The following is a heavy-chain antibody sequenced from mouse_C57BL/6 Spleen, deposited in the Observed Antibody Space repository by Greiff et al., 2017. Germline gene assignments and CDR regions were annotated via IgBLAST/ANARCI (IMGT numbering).Heavy chain of an antibody. V-gene: IGHV3-6*01. Sequence: EVKLVESGPGLVKPSQSLSLTCSVTGYSIPSGYYWNWIRQFPGNKLEWMGYISYDGSNNYNPSLKNRISITRDTSKTQLFLKLNSVTTEDTATYYCSREGYSNYDYAMDYWGQGTSVTVSS. CDR1: GYSIPSGYY. CDR3: SREGYSNYDYAMDY. J-gene: IGHJ4*01. D-gene: IGHD2-5*01. CDR2: ISYDGSN.